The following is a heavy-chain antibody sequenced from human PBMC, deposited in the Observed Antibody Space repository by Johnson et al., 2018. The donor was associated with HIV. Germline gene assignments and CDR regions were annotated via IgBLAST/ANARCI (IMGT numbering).Heavy chain of an antibody. V-gene: IGHV3-20*04. Sequence: VQLVESGGVVVRPGGSLRLSCAGSGFIFDDYGMRWVRQPPGKGLEWVSGINWNGGCVGYADSVKGRFIISGAHAKNSLYLEMKSLSAEDTALYYCAGGVITVGDSVGGAAFDIWGQGTMVTVSS. CDR3: AGGVITVGDSVGGAAFDI. D-gene: IGHD3-10*01. CDR2: INWNGGCV. CDR1: GFIFDDYG. J-gene: IGHJ3*02.